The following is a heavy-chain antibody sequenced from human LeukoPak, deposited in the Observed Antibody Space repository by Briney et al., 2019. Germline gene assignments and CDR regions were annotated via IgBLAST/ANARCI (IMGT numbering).Heavy chain of an antibody. J-gene: IGHJ5*02. CDR2: INHSGST. CDR3: ARVLDSSGYYYGFDP. CDR1: GGSISSSNW. D-gene: IGHD3-22*01. V-gene: IGHV4-4*02. Sequence: PSETLSLTCAVSGGSISSSNWWSWVRQPPGKGLEWIGEINHSGSTNYNPSLKSRVTIPVDTSKNQFSLKLSSVTAADTAVYYCARVLDSSGYYYGFDPWGQGTLVTVSS.